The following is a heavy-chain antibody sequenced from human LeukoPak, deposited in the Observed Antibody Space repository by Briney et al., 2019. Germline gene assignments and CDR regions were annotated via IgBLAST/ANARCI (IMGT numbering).Heavy chain of an antibody. V-gene: IGHV4-34*01. J-gene: IGHJ4*02. Sequence: SETLSLTCTVSGDSLTGYYWGWIRQPPGKGLEWIGNNTGNTYYNPSLKSRVTISVDTSKNQFSLKLSSVTAADTAVYYCARRLQVGATSFDYWGQRTLVTVSS. CDR1: GDSLTGYY. CDR2: NNTGNT. D-gene: IGHD1-26*01. CDR3: ARRLQVGATSFDY.